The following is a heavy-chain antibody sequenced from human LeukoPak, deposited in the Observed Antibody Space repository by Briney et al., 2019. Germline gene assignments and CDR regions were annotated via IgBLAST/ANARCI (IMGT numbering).Heavy chain of an antibody. D-gene: IGHD3-9*01. CDR1: GYTFTGYY. J-gene: IGHJ4*02. CDR3: ARDPHYDILTGYYPMGY. CDR2: INPNSGGT. Sequence: GASVKVSCKAPGYTFTGYYMHSVRQAPGQGLEWMGWINPNSGGTNYAQKFQGRVTMTRDTSISTAYMELSRLRSDDTAVYYCARDPHYDILTGYYPMGYWGQGTLVTVSS. V-gene: IGHV1-2*02.